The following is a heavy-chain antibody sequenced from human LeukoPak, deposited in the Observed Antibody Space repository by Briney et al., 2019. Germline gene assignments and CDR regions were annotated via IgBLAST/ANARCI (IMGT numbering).Heavy chain of an antibody. CDR3: ARANGGSYYRLFDY. V-gene: IGHV1-69*04. J-gene: IGHJ4*02. CDR2: IIPILGIA. D-gene: IGHD1-26*01. Sequence: GASVKVSCKASGGTFSSYAISWVRQAPGQGVEWMGRIIPILGIANYAQKFQGRVTITADKSTSTAYMELSSLRSEDTAVYYCARANGGSYYRLFDYWGQGTLVTVSS. CDR1: GGTFSSYA.